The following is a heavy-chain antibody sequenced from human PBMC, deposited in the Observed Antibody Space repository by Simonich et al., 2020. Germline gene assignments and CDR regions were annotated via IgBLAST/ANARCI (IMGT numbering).Heavy chain of an antibody. Sequence: EVQLVESGGGLVKPGGSLRLSCAASGFTFSSYSMNWVRQAPGKGLEGVSSISSSSSYIYYADSGKGLFTISRDNAKNSLYRQMNSLRAEDTAVYYCARWIAVAGTGAYGMDVWGQGTTVTVSS. D-gene: IGHD6-19*01. CDR2: ISSSSSYI. J-gene: IGHJ6*02. CDR1: GFTFSSYS. CDR3: ARWIAVAGTGAYGMDV. V-gene: IGHV3-21*01.